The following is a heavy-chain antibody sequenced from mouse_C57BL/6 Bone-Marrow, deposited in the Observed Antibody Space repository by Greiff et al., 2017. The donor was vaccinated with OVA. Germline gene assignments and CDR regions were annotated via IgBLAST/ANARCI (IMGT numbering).Heavy chain of an antibody. D-gene: IGHD2-12*01. J-gene: IGHJ2*01. CDR3: ARTLFTKVFDY. CDR1: GFTFSDYG. Sequence: EVHLVESGGGLVKPGGSLKLSCAASGFTFSDYGMHWVRQAPEKGLEWVAYISSGSSTIYYADTVKGRFTISRDNAKNTLFLQMTSLRSEDTAMYYCARTLFTKVFDYWGQGTTLTVSS. CDR2: ISSGSSTI. V-gene: IGHV5-17*01.